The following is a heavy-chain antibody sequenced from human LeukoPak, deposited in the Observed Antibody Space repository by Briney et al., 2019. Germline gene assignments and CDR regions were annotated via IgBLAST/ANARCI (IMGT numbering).Heavy chain of an antibody. CDR1: GFTFSNYG. J-gene: IGHJ4*02. Sequence: GGSLRLSCAASGFTFSNYGMHWVRQAPGKGLEWVAVISNDGGNKYYADSVKGRFTISRDNSKNTLYLQMNSLRAEDTAVYYCARDRSGYDPYYFDYWGQGTLVTVSS. D-gene: IGHD5-12*01. CDR2: ISNDGGNK. V-gene: IGHV3-30*03. CDR3: ARDRSGYDPYYFDY.